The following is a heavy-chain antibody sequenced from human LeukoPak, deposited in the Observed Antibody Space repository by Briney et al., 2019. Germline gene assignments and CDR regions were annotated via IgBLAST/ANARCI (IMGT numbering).Heavy chain of an antibody. V-gene: IGHV4-59*01. D-gene: IGHD2-21*01. CDR3: ASGAPYLAGDAFDI. J-gene: IGHJ3*02. CDR1: GGSISSNY. CDR2: IYYSGSS. Sequence: SSETLSLTCTVSGGSISSNYWSWIRQPPGKGLEWIGYIYYSGSSNYNPSLKSRVTISVDTSKNQFSLKVSSVTAADTAVYYCASGAPYLAGDAFDIWGQGTMVTVSS.